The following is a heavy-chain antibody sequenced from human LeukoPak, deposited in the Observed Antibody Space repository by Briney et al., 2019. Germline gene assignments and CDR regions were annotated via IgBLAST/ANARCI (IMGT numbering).Heavy chain of an antibody. CDR1: GYSISSGYY. J-gene: IGHJ3*02. V-gene: IGHV4-38-2*01. CDR3: ARQRSYKMIVVVITTLNAFDI. CDR2: IDHSGST. Sequence: IPSETLSLTCSVSGYSISSGYYWGWIRQPPGKGLEWTGSIDHSGSTYYNPSLKSRVTISVDTSKNQFSLKLSSVTAADTAVYYCARQRSYKMIVVVITTLNAFDIWGQGTMVTVSS. D-gene: IGHD3-22*01.